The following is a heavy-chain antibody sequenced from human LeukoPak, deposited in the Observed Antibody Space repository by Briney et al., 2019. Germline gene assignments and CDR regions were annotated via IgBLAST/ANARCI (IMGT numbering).Heavy chain of an antibody. CDR3: ARDLGYCSGGSCYSGNSAFDY. D-gene: IGHD2-15*01. J-gene: IGHJ4*02. V-gene: IGHV3-11*04. CDR1: GFTFSYFY. CDR2: ISSSGSTI. Sequence: GGSLRLSCAASGFTFSYFYMSWIRQAPGKGLEWVSYISSSGSTIFYADSVKGRFTISRDNAKNSLYLQMNSLRAEDTAVYYCARDLGYCSGGSCYSGNSAFDYWGQGTLVTVSS.